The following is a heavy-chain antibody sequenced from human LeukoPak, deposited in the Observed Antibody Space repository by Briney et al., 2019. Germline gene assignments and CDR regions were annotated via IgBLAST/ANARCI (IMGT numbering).Heavy chain of an antibody. D-gene: IGHD6-13*01. CDR3: ARGRPAQLDPYYYGRDV. CDR2: IYYSGST. V-gene: IGHV4-59*01. J-gene: IGHJ6*02. CDR1: GGSISSYY. Sequence: SETLSLTCTVSGGSISSYYWSWIRQPPGKGLEWIGYIYYSGSTNYNPSLKSRVTISVDTSKNQFSLKLSSVTAADTAVYYCARGRPAQLDPYYYGRDVGGQGTTVPVSS.